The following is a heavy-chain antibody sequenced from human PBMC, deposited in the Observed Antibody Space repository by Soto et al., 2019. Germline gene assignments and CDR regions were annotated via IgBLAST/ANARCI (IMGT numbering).Heavy chain of an antibody. Sequence: ASVKVSCKASGYTFTSYGISWVRQAPGQGLDWMGWINAGNGNTRYSQKFQGRVTITRDTSARTAYMELSSLRSEDTAVYYCARGHLAVVPVASWYFYMDVWGKGTTVTVSS. J-gene: IGHJ6*03. V-gene: IGHV1-18*01. CDR3: ARGHLAVVPVASWYFYMDV. D-gene: IGHD2-2*01. CDR2: INAGNGNT. CDR1: GYTFTSYG.